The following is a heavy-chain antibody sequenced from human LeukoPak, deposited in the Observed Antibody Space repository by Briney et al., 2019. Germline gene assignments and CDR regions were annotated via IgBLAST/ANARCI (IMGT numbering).Heavy chain of an antibody. CDR2: IRSKAYGGTT. D-gene: IGHD6-19*01. Sequence: GGSLRLSCTASGFTFGDYAMSCVRQAPGKGLEWVGFIRSKAYGGTTEYAASVKGRFTISRDDSKSIAYLQMNSLKTDDTAVYYCTRANSGAYFLDYWGQGTLVTVSS. J-gene: IGHJ4*02. CDR3: TRANSGAYFLDY. CDR1: GFTFGDYA. V-gene: IGHV3-49*04.